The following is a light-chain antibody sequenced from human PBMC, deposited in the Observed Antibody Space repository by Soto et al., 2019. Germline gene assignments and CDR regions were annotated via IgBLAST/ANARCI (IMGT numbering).Light chain of an antibody. Sequence: NFMLTQPHSVSASPGKTVTLSCTRSSGSIVSNYVQWYQQLSRDPTTVIYENKLRPSGGPGRFSGSTDASSNSASLTISGLQTEDEADYYCQSYDADFVIFGGGTKVTLL. CDR3: QSYDADFVI. V-gene: IGLV6-57*04. J-gene: IGLJ2*01. CDR2: ENK. CDR1: SGSIVSNY.